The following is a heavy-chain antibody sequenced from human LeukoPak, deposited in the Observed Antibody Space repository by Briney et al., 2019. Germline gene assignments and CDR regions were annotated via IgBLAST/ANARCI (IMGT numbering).Heavy chain of an antibody. CDR3: ARGRYCSSTSCLVPYYHYGMDV. Sequence: ASVKVSCKASGYTFTSYDINWVRQATGQGLEWMGWMNPNSGNTGYAQKFQGRVTMTRNTSISTAYMELSSLRSEDTAVYYCARGRYCSSTSCLVPYYHYGMDVWGQGTTVTVSS. D-gene: IGHD2-2*01. CDR1: GYTFTSYD. V-gene: IGHV1-8*01. CDR2: MNPNSGNT. J-gene: IGHJ6*02.